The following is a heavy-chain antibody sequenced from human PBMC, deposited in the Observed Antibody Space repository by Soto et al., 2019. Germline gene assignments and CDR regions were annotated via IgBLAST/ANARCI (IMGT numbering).Heavy chain of an antibody. V-gene: IGHV3-23*01. J-gene: IGHJ3*02. D-gene: IGHD4-17*01. CDR1: GFTFSSYA. CDR3: AKADSDYGDYPDAFDI. Sequence: GGSLRLSCAASGFTFSSYAMSWVRQAPGKGLEWVSAISGSGGSTYYADSVKGRFTISRDNSKNTLYLQMNSLRAEDTAVYYCAKADSDYGDYPDAFDIWGQGTMVTVSS. CDR2: ISGSGGST.